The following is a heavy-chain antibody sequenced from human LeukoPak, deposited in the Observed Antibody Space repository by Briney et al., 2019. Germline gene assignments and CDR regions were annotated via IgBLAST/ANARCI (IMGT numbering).Heavy chain of an antibody. CDR1: GYTFTNYG. CDR3: ARDWVGDYALDY. V-gene: IGHV1-18*01. CDR2: ISGYNGNT. J-gene: IGHJ4*02. Sequence: ASVKVSCKASGYTFTNYGISWVRQAPGQGLEWMGWISGYNGNTNYAQKLQGRVTMTTDTSTSTAYMELRNLISDDTAVYYCARDWVGDYALDYWGQGTLVTVSS. D-gene: IGHD4-17*01.